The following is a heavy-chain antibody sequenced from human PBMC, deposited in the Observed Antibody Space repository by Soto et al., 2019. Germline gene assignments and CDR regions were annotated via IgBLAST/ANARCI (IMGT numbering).Heavy chain of an antibody. CDR3: AITIIVATTAFDY. CDR2: IIPIFGTA. D-gene: IGHD5-12*01. CDR1: GGAFSSYA. Sequence: ASVKVSCKASGGAFSSYAISWVRQAPGQGLEWMGGIIPIFGTANYAQKFQGRVTITADESTSTAYMELSSLRSEDTAVYYCAITIIVATTAFDYWGQGTLVTVSS. V-gene: IGHV1-69*13. J-gene: IGHJ4*02.